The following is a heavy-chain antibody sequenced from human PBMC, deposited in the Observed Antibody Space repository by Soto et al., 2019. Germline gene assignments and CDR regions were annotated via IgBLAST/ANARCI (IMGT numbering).Heavy chain of an antibody. V-gene: IGHV4-30-4*01. CDR3: ARDAFYYDSRGPSSYYYYYGMDV. CDR1: GGSIISGDYY. CDR2: IYYSGST. Sequence: PSETLSLTCTVSGGSIISGDYYWSWIRQPPGKGLEWIGYIYYSGSTYYNPSLKSRVTISVDTSKNQFSLKLSSVTAADTAVYYCARDAFYYDSRGPSSYYYYYGMDVWGQGTTVTVSS. D-gene: IGHD3-22*01. J-gene: IGHJ6*02.